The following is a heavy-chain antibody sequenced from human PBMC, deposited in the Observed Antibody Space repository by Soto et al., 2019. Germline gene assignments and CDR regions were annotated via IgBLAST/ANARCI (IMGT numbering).Heavy chain of an antibody. CDR1: AFILSSYA. V-gene: IGHV3-23*01. Sequence: GGSLRLSCAASAFILSSYAMSWCRQAPWKGLEWVSAISGSGGSTYYADSVKGRFTISRDNSKNTLYLQMNSLRAEDTAVYYCAKDDSRDDYYRNFFDYCRQGTLVTGS. CDR2: ISGSGGST. CDR3: AKDDSRDDYYRNFFDY. D-gene: IGHD3-22*01. J-gene: IGHJ4*02.